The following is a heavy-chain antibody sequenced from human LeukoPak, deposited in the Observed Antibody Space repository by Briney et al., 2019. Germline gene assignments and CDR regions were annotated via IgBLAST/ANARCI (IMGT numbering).Heavy chain of an antibody. Sequence: PSETLSLTCTVSGGSISSSSYYWGWIRQPPGKGLEWIGSIYYSGSTYYNPSLKSRVTISVDTSKNQFSLKLSSVTAADTAVYYCARGRRITMVRGVTPPDYWGQGTLVTVSS. CDR3: ARGRRITMVRGVTPPDY. J-gene: IGHJ4*02. CDR1: GGSISSSSYY. D-gene: IGHD3-10*01. CDR2: IYYSGST. V-gene: IGHV4-39*07.